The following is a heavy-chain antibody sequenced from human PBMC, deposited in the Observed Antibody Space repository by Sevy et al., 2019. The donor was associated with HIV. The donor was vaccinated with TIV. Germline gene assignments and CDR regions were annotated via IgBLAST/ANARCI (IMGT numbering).Heavy chain of an antibody. D-gene: IGHD2-2*01. CDR2: IYTSGST. J-gene: IGHJ3*02. CDR3: ARRGNSGYCISASCQSDAFDI. CDR1: GGSISSGSYY. Sequence: SETLSLTCTVSGGSISSGSYYWSWIRQPAGKGLEWIGRIYTSGSTKYNPSLKSRVTMSVDTSKNQFSLKLTSVTAADTALYYCARRGNSGYCISASCQSDAFDIWGQGTMVTVSS. V-gene: IGHV4-61*02.